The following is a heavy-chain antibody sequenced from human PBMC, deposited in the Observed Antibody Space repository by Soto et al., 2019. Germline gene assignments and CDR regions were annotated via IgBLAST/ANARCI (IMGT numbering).Heavy chain of an antibody. CDR3: AGGATGRAPFQH. D-gene: IGHD6-13*01. Sequence: DVQLVESGGGLVQPGGSLTLSCTASGFILSDHFMDWVRQAPGMGLEWVGRSSNKVTGYTTEHAASVKGRFIISRDDSKNSLYLQMNSLRSGDTAVYYCAGGATGRAPFQHWGQGTLITVSS. V-gene: IGHV3-72*01. CDR1: GFILSDHF. J-gene: IGHJ1*01. CDR2: SSNKVTGYTT.